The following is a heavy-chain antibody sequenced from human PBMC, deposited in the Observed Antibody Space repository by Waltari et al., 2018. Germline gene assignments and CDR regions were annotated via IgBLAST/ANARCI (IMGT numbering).Heavy chain of an antibody. CDR2: ISGDGAT. D-gene: IGHD6-19*01. CDR3: ARLEAEQWLGDY. J-gene: IGHJ4*02. Sequence: EVQLVESGGGLVQPGASLTLSCAASGFSVRNYVRLCARQAPGKGLVGLSRISGDGATYSADSVEGRFTVSRDNARNTVFLQLNSLRGDDTAVYYCARLEAEQWLGDYWGQGTLVTVAS. V-gene: IGHV3-74*01. CDR1: GFSVRNYV.